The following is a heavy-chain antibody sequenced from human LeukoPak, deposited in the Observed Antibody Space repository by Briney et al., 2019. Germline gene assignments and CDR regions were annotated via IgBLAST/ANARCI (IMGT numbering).Heavy chain of an antibody. Sequence: AGGSLRLSCAASGFSVSSNYMIWVRQAPGKGLEWVSVLYSAGSTYFADSVKARFTISRDNSKNTLYLQMNSLKPEDTAVYYCASGGDPQWLVHGEYWGQGTLVTVSS. CDR1: GFSVSSNY. V-gene: IGHV3-53*01. J-gene: IGHJ4*02. CDR2: LYSAGST. D-gene: IGHD6-19*01. CDR3: ASGGDPQWLVHGEY.